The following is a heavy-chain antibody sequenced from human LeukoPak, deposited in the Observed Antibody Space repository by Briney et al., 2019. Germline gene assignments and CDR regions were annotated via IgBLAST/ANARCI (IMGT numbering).Heavy chain of an antibody. Sequence: SETLSLTCTVSGGSISSYYWSWIRQPAGKGLEWIGRIYTSGGTNYNPSLKSRVTMSVDTSKNQFSLKLSSVTAADTAVYYCTRGSIAYYYMDVWGKGTTVTISS. CDR2: IYTSGGT. CDR1: GGSISSYY. J-gene: IGHJ6*03. CDR3: TRGSIAYYYMDV. V-gene: IGHV4-4*07. D-gene: IGHD3-22*01.